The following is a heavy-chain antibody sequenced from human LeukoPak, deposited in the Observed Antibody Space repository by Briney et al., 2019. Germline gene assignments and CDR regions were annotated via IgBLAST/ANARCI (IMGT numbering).Heavy chain of an antibody. J-gene: IGHJ4*02. CDR2: IYYSGST. CDR1: GGSIGSYY. V-gene: IGHV4-59*01. D-gene: IGHD6-13*01. CDR3: AREAGIAAAVDY. Sequence: SETLSLTCTVSGGSIGSYYWSWIRQPPGKGLEWIGYIYYSGSTNYNPSLKSRVTISVDTSKNQFSLKLSSVTAADTAVYYCAREAGIAAAVDYWGQGTLVTVSS.